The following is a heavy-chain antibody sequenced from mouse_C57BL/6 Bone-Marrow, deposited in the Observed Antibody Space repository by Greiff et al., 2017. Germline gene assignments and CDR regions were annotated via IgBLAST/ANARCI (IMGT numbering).Heavy chain of an antibody. J-gene: IGHJ1*03. V-gene: IGHV1-69*01. CDR2: IDPSDSYT. CDR3: ARRGTTVVDWYFDV. D-gene: IGHD1-1*01. CDR1: GYTFTSYW. Sequence: QVQLQQPGAELVMPGASVKLSCKASGYTFTSYWMHWVKQRPGQGLEWIGEIDPSDSYTNYTQKFKGKSTLTVDKSSSTAYMQLSSLTSEDSAVYYCARRGTTVVDWYFDVWGTGTTVTVSS.